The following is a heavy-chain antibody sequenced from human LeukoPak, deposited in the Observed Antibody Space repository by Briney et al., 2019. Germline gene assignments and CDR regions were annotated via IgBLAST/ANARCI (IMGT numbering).Heavy chain of an antibody. CDR3: ASAVDYYDSSGYYPGYYYYGMDV. Sequence: SETLSLTCAVYGGSFSGYYWSWIRQPPGKGLEWIGEINHSGSTYYNPSLKSRVTISVDRSKNQFSLKLSSVTAADTAVYYCASAVDYYDSSGYYPGYYYYGMDVWGQGTTVTVSS. D-gene: IGHD3-22*01. CDR2: INHSGST. J-gene: IGHJ6*02. CDR1: GGSFSGYY. V-gene: IGHV4-34*01.